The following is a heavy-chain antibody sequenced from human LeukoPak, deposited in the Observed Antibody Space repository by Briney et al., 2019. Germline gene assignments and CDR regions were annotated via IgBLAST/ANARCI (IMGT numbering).Heavy chain of an antibody. V-gene: IGHV4-4*07. J-gene: IGHJ4*02. Sequence: SETLSLTCTVSGGSISSYYWTWIRQPAGKGLEGIGRFYSTASTNYNPSLKSRVTMSVDTSKNQFSLKLSSVTAADTAVYYCARDQYSGSLDYWGQGTLVTVSS. CDR2: FYSTAST. D-gene: IGHD1-26*01. CDR1: GGSISSYY. CDR3: ARDQYSGSLDY.